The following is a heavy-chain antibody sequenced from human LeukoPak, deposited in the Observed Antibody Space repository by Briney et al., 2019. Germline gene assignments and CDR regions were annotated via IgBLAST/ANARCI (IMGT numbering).Heavy chain of an antibody. CDR2: IFGSGGST. CDR3: AKTTTGYSSGRYPGWPVDY. Sequence: YPGGSLRLSCAASGFTFSSYAMYWVHQAPGKGLEWVSGIFGSGGSTHYADSVKGRFTISRDNSQNTVYLQMNSLRAEDTAVYYCAKTTTGYSSGRYPGWPVDYWGQGTLVTVSS. D-gene: IGHD6-19*01. V-gene: IGHV3-23*01. CDR1: GFTFSSYA. J-gene: IGHJ4*02.